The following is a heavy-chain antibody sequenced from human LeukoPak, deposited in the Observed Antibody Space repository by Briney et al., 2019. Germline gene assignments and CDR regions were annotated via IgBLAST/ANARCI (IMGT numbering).Heavy chain of an antibody. CDR3: ARGAVGATTPFDY. D-gene: IGHD1-26*01. J-gene: IGHJ4*02. CDR2: INHSGST. V-gene: IGHV4-34*01. CDR1: GGSFSGYY. Sequence: SETLSLTCAVYGGSFSGYYWSWIRQPPGKGLEWIGEINHSGSTNYNPSLKSRVTISVDTFKNQFSLKLSSVTAADTAVYYCARGAVGATTPFDYWGQGTLVTVSS.